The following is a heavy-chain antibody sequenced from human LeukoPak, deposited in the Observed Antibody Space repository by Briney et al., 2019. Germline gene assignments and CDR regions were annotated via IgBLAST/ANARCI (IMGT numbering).Heavy chain of an antibody. Sequence: GESLKIPCRVSGYSFTTYWIGWVRQMPGKGLEWMGIIYPGDSDTRYSPSFQGQVTISADKSISTAYLQWSSLKASDTAMYFCARRARDGYSSGWYYFDYWGQGTLVTVSS. V-gene: IGHV5-51*01. D-gene: IGHD6-19*01. CDR2: IYPGDSDT. J-gene: IGHJ4*02. CDR3: ARRARDGYSSGWYYFDY. CDR1: GYSFTTYW.